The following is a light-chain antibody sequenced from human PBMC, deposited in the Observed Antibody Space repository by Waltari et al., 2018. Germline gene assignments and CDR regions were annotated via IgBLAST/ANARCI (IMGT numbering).Light chain of an antibody. V-gene: IGLV2-8*01. Sequence: QSALTQPPSASGSPGQSVTISCTGTSNDVGAYNYVSWYQQHPGKAPKLMIYEVTKRLSGVPDRFSGSKSGSTASRTVSGLQAEDEADYYCNSYAGSNNNVFGTGTKVTVL. CDR1: SNDVGAYNY. J-gene: IGLJ1*01. CDR2: EVT. CDR3: NSYAGSNNNV.